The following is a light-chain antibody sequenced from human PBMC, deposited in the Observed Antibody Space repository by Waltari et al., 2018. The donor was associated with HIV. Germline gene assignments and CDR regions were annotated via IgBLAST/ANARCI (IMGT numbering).Light chain of an antibody. CDR1: SSNIGKNG. J-gene: IGLJ2*01. CDR2: NND. V-gene: IGLV1-36*01. CDR3: ASWDASLNIVI. Sequence: QSVLTQPLSVSETPRQRVTISCSGSSSNIGKNGVQWYQQVAGKPPRLLIYNNDLAQSGVSDRFSGSKSGTSASLAISDLQSEDEAVYYCASWDASLNIVIFGGGTKVTVL.